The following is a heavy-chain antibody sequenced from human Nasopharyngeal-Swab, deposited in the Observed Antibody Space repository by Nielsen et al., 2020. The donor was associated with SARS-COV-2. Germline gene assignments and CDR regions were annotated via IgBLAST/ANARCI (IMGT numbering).Heavy chain of an antibody. D-gene: IGHD3-3*01. Sequence: GGSLRLSCAASGFTFSNYDMNWVRQAPGKGLEWVSSISSSTTYIYYADSVKGRFTISRDNAKNSLYLQMNSLRAEDTAVYYCARDGLDYDFWSAYFVDVWGQGTTVTVSS. V-gene: IGHV3-21*01. J-gene: IGHJ6*02. CDR2: ISSSTTYI. CDR1: GFTFSNYD. CDR3: ARDGLDYDFWSAYFVDV.